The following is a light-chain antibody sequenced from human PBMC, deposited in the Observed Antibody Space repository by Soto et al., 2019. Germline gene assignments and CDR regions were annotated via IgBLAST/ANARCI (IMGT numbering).Light chain of an antibody. J-gene: IGKJ4*01. CDR1: QDIANY. Sequence: DIQMTQSPSSLSASVGDRVIITCQASQDIANYLNWYQQKPGKAPKXLISGASTLQSGVPSRFSGRGSGTDLTIVISSLQREDGETYHCQQSFSTLLTFGGGTKVDIK. CDR2: GAS. CDR3: QQSFSTLLT. V-gene: IGKV1-39*01.